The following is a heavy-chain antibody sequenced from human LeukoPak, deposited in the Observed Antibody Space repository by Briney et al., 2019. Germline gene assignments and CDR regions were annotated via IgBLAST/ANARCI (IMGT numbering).Heavy chain of an antibody. V-gene: IGHV4-39*07. CDR3: ARTLRSLAFDI. J-gene: IGHJ3*02. CDR2: VYYSGGT. CDR1: GGSISSTSYY. Sequence: SETLSLTCTVSGGSISSTSYYWDWIRLPPGKGLEWIGSVYYSGGTFYNPSLKSRVIVSIDTSKNQFSLKLSSVTAADTAVYYCARTLRSLAFDIWGQGTMVTVSS.